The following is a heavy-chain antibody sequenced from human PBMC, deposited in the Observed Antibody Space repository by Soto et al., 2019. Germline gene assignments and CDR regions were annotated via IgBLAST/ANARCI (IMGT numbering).Heavy chain of an antibody. CDR3: AKYARILDYGFWCGGNDAFDI. D-gene: IGHD3-3*01. CDR2: LSGSGSST. J-gene: IGHJ3*02. CDR1: GFTFGRYA. Sequence: EVQLLESGGGLVQPGGSLRLSCAASGFTFGRYAMTWVRQAPGKGLEWVSSLSGSGSSTYYADSVKGRFTISRDNSKDMLHLQMHSLRAEDTAVYYCAKYARILDYGFWCGGNDAFDIWGQGTKVTVSS. V-gene: IGHV3-23*01.